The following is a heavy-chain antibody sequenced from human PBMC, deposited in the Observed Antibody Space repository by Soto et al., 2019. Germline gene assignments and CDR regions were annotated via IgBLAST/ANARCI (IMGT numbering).Heavy chain of an antibody. CDR3: AKEAAYCSSTSCPTPYYYYGMDV. V-gene: IGHV3-23*01. CDR2: ISGSGGST. D-gene: IGHD2-2*01. Sequence: GGSLRLSCAASGFTFSSYAMSWVRQAPGKGLEWVSAISGSGGSTYYADSVKGRFTISRDNSKNTLYLQMNSLRAEGTAVYYCAKEAAYCSSTSCPTPYYYYGMDVWGQGTTVTVSS. CDR1: GFTFSSYA. J-gene: IGHJ6*02.